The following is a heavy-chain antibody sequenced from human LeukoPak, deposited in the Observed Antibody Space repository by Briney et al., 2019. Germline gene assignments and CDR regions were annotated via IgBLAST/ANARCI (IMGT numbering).Heavy chain of an antibody. CDR2: IWHPGST. J-gene: IGHJ6*03. V-gene: IGHV4-31*03. CDR1: GDSISSGGYF. D-gene: IGHD1-26*01. CDR3: ARTTHYSATTGGPYMDV. Sequence: PSQTLSLTCTVSGDSISSGGYFWSWIRQPPGKGLEWIARIWHPGSTHDNPSLRGRVATSLDTSANQFSLRLSSVTAAVTAVYFCARTTHYSATTGGPYMDVWGQGTTVTVSS.